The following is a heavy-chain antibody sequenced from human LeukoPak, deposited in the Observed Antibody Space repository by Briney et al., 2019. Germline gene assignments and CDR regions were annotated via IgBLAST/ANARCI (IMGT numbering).Heavy chain of an antibody. J-gene: IGHJ4*02. Sequence: RSLRLSCAASGFTFSTFPMNWVRQAPGKGLEWVSSISSGSGYIYYADSVKGRFTISRANAKNSLYLQMNSLRAEDTAVYYCARGYGDYGKYYFDSWGQGTLVTVSS. CDR2: ISSGSGYI. CDR3: ARGYGDYGKYYFDS. CDR1: GFTFSTFP. D-gene: IGHD4-17*01. V-gene: IGHV3-21*01.